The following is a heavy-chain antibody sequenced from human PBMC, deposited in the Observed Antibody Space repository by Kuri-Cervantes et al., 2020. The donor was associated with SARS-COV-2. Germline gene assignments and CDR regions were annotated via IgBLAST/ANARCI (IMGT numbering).Heavy chain of an antibody. CDR1: GFTFSSYW. J-gene: IGHJ4*02. CDR2: INSDGSST. Sequence: GGSLRLSCAASGFTFSSYWMHWVRQAPGKGLVWVSRINSDGSSTSYADSVKGRFTISIDNAKNTLYLQMNSLRAEDTAVYYCARDYYDSSGVYWGQGTLVTVSS. V-gene: IGHV3-74*01. D-gene: IGHD3-22*01. CDR3: ARDYYDSSGVY.